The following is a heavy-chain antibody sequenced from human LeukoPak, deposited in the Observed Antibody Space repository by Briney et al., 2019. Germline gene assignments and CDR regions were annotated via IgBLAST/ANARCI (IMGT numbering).Heavy chain of an antibody. D-gene: IGHD1-26*01. V-gene: IGHV1-69*13. CDR2: IIPIFGTA. CDR1: GYTFTSYY. J-gene: IGHJ4*02. Sequence: ASVKVSCKASGYTFTSYYMHWVRQAPGQGLEWMGGIIPIFGTANYAQKFQGRVTITADESTSTAYMELSSLRSEDTAVYYCARVGSGSYGRAYWGQGTLVTVSS. CDR3: ARVGSGSYGRAY.